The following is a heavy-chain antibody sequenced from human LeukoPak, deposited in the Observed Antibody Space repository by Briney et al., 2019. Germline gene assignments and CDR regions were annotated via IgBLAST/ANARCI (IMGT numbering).Heavy chain of an antibody. CDR2: IDPSDSYT. V-gene: IGHV5-10-1*01. D-gene: IGHD2-2*01. Sequence: HGESLKISCKGSGYSFTSYWISWVRQMPGKGLEWMGRIDPSDSYTNYSPSFQGHVTISADKSISTAYLQWSSLKASDTAMYYCARCGPEDIVVVPAADRPFDYWGQGTLVTVSS. CDR1: GYSFTSYW. J-gene: IGHJ4*02. CDR3: ARCGPEDIVVVPAADRPFDY.